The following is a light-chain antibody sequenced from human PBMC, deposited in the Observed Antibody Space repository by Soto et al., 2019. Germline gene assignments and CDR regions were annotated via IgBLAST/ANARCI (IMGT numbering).Light chain of an antibody. V-gene: IGKV3-20*01. CDR1: QSVTSGY. J-gene: IGKJ4*01. Sequence: EIVLTQSPGTLSLSPGERATLSCRASQSVTSGYLGWYQQKPGQAPRLLIYGVSSRATGIPDRFSGSGSGTDFTLTISRLEPEDFAVYYCQQYGSSPLTFGGWTKVEIK. CDR2: GVS. CDR3: QQYGSSPLT.